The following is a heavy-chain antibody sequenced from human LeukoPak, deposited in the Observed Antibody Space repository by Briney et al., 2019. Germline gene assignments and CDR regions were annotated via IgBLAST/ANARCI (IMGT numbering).Heavy chain of an antibody. D-gene: IGHD1-26*01. J-gene: IGHJ3*02. CDR2: IYYSGST. V-gene: IGHV4-61*01. CDR1: GGSISSSSYY. CDR3: ARDPAPSGSYYRGAFDI. Sequence: SETLSLTCTVSGGSISSSSYYWGWIRQPPGKGLEWIGYIYYSGSTNYNPSLKSRVTISVDTSKNQFSLKLSSVTAADTAVYYCARDPAPSGSYYRGAFDIWGQGTMVIVSS.